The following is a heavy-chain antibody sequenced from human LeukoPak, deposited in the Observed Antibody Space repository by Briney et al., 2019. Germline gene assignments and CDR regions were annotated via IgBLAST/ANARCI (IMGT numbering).Heavy chain of an antibody. V-gene: IGHV1-18*01. J-gene: IGHJ4*02. D-gene: IGHD3-22*01. CDR2: ISAYNGNT. CDR1: GYTFTSYG. Sequence: ASVKVSCKASGYTFTSYGISWVRQAPGQGLDGMGCISAYNGNTNYAQKLQDRVTMTTDTSTSTAYMELRSLRSDDTAVYYCARDPPDYYDSSGYYQHLDYWGQGTLVTVSS. CDR3: ARDPPDYYDSSGYYQHLDY.